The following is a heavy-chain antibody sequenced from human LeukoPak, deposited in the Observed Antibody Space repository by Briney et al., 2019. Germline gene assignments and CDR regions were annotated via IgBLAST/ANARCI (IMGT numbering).Heavy chain of an antibody. Sequence: GGSLRLSCAASGFTFSSYWMHWARQAPGKGLVWVSRINSDGSSTSYADSVKGRFTISRDNAKNTLYLQMNSLRAEDTAVYYCARPTYGDHYYFDYWGQGTLVTVSS. CDR2: INSDGSST. CDR1: GFTFSSYW. V-gene: IGHV3-74*01. D-gene: IGHD4-17*01. CDR3: ARPTYGDHYYFDY. J-gene: IGHJ4*02.